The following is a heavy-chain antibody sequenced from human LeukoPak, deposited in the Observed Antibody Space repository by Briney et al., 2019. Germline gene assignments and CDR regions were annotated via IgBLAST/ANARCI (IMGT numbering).Heavy chain of an antibody. CDR3: ARANYYDSIGDAFDI. D-gene: IGHD3-22*01. CDR2: INPNSGGT. J-gene: IGHJ3*02. Sequence: ASVKVSCKASGYTFTGYYMHWVRQAPGQGLEWMGWINPNSGGTNYAQKFQGWVTMTRDTSISTAYMELSSLKSDDTAVYYCARANYYDSIGDAFDIWGQGTMVTVSS. CDR1: GYTFTGYY. V-gene: IGHV1-2*04.